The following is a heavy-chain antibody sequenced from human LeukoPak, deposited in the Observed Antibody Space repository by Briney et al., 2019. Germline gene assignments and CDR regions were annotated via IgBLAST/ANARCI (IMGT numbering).Heavy chain of an antibody. CDR1: GYTLTELS. Sequence: ASVKVSCKVSGYTLTELSMHWVRQAPGKGLEWMGWISAYNGNTNYAQKLQGRVTMTTDTSTSTAYMELRSLRSDDTAVYYCAREGSSSFYYYYYYMDVWGKGTTVTVSS. V-gene: IGHV1-18*01. CDR3: AREGSSSFYYYYYYMDV. D-gene: IGHD6-13*01. J-gene: IGHJ6*03. CDR2: ISAYNGNT.